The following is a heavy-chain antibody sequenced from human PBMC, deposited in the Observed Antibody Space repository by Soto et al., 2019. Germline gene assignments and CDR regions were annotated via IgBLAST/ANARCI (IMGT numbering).Heavy chain of an antibody. V-gene: IGHV3-9*01. CDR1: GFTFDDYA. J-gene: IGHJ6*02. CDR3: ARLYGSGRYYYYGMDV. CDR2: ISWNSGSI. D-gene: IGHD3-10*01. Sequence: GGSLGLSCASSGFTFDDYAMHWVRQAPGKGLEWISGISWNSGSIGYADSLKGRFTISRDNAKNSLYLQMNSLRAEDTALYYCARLYGSGRYYYYGMDVWGQGTTVTVSS.